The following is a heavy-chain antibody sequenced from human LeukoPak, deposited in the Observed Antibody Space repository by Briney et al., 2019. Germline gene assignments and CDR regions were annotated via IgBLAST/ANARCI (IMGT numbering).Heavy chain of an antibody. CDR2: ISACNGNT. CDR1: GYTFTSYG. CDR3: ARDYCSGGSCYPGWFDP. Sequence: ASVKVSCKASGYTFTSYGISWVRQAPGQGLEWMGWISACNGNTNYAQKLQGRVTMTTDTSTSTAYMELRSLRSDDTAVYYCARDYCSGGSCYPGWFDPWGQGTLVTVSS. V-gene: IGHV1-18*01. J-gene: IGHJ5*02. D-gene: IGHD2-15*01.